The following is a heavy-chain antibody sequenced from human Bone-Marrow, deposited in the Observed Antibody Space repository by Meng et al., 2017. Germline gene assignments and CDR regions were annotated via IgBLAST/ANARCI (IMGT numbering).Heavy chain of an antibody. Sequence: GGSLRLSCAASGFTVTSNEMSWVRQAPGKGLEWVSSISGDSTYYADSGKGRVSVSRDNSKNTLHLQMDSLRAEDTAVYYCARPIASSWYSGGYYYGMDVWGQGTTVTVSS. V-gene: IGHV3-38-3*01. J-gene: IGHJ6*02. CDR2: ISGDST. D-gene: IGHD6-13*01. CDR1: GFTVTSNE. CDR3: ARPIASSWYSGGYYYGMDV.